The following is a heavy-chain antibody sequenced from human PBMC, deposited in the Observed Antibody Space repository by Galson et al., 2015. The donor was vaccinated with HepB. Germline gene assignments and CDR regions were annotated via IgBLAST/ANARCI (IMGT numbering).Heavy chain of an antibody. CDR2: IGSGFTT. CDR3: ALAVAGHDAFDM. Sequence: SLRLSCAASAFTFRDYAMTWVRQAPHKGLEWVSTIGSGFTTYYADSVKGRFTISRDNSKDTLFLQLDSLRAEDTAVYFCALAVAGHDAFDMWGQGTMVTVSS. D-gene: IGHD6-19*01. CDR1: AFTFRDYA. V-gene: IGHV3-23*01. J-gene: IGHJ3*02.